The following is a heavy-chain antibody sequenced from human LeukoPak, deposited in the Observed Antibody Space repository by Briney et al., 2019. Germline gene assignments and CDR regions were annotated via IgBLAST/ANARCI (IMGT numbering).Heavy chain of an antibody. CDR2: VSWDGGST. CDR1: GFTLDDYA. J-gene: IGHJ4*02. V-gene: IGHV3-43D*03. Sequence: GGSLRLSCAASGFTLDDYAMHWARQAPGKGLEWVSLVSWDGGSTYYADSVKGRFTISRDNSKNSLYLQMNSLRAEDTALYYCAKDATISHRYLDYWGQGTLVTVSS. D-gene: IGHD5-12*01. CDR3: AKDATISHRYLDY.